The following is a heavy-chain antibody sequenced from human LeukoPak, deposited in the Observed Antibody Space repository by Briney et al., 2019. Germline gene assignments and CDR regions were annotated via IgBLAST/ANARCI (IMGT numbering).Heavy chain of an antibody. CDR3: EKNDWQLWFPFDY. CDR2: ISGSGGST. J-gene: IGHJ4*02. CDR1: GFTFSSYA. Sequence: GGSLRLSCAASGFTFSSYAMSWVRQAPGKGLEWVSAISGSGGSTYCADSVKGRFTISRDNSKNTLYLQMNSLRAEDTAVYYCEKNDWQLWFPFDYWGQGTLVTVSS. D-gene: IGHD5-18*01. V-gene: IGHV3-23*01.